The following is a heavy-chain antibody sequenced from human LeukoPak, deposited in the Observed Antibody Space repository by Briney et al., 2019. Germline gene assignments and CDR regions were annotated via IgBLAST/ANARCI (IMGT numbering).Heavy chain of an antibody. D-gene: IGHD2-2*01. CDR1: RFTFSRYA. J-gene: IGHJ3*02. Sequence: GGSLRLSCAASRFTFSRYAMSWVRQAPGKGLEWVGRIKSKTDGGTTDYAAPVKGRFTISRDDSKNTLYLQMNSLKTEDTAVYYCTITPKYCSSTSCYDAFDIWGQGTMVTVSS. CDR3: TITPKYCSSTSCYDAFDI. CDR2: IKSKTDGGTT. V-gene: IGHV3-15*01.